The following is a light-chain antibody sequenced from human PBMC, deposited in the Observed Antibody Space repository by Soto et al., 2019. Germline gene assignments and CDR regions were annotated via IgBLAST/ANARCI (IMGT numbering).Light chain of an antibody. CDR1: RNDIGSYNS. V-gene: IGLV2-14*03. Sequence: QSALTQPASVSGSPGQSITISCTGTRNDIGSYNSVSWYQQHPGKAPKLMIYGVTNRPSWISNRFSGSKSGNTASLTISALQAEDEADYYCTSHTINTTLVFGGGTKLTVL. J-gene: IGLJ2*01. CDR2: GVT. CDR3: TSHTINTTLV.